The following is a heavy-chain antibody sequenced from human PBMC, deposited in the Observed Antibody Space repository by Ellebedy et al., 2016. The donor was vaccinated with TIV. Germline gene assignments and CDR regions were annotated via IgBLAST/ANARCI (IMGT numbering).Heavy chain of an antibody. CDR3: ARDRVAVVVPALGAFDI. Sequence: GESLKISCTASGFTLNNYWMTWVRQAPGKGLEWVANINEDGTKKHYVDSVRGRFTISRDYAGSSLFLQMNSLRDEDTALYYCARDRVAVVVPALGAFDIWGQGTMVTVSS. D-gene: IGHD2-15*01. CDR1: GFTLNNYW. CDR2: INEDGTKK. J-gene: IGHJ3*02. V-gene: IGHV3-7*01.